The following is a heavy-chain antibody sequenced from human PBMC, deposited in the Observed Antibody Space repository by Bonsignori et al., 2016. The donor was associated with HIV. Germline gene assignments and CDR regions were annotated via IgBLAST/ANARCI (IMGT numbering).Heavy chain of an antibody. CDR3: ARGRMGHDSYYYYYMDV. J-gene: IGHJ6*03. D-gene: IGHD2-15*01. Sequence: VRQMPGKGLEWISYISSSSGTINHADSVKGRFTISRDNAKNSLYLQMNSLRAEDTAVYYCARGRMGHDSYYYYYMDVWGKGTTVTVSS. V-gene: IGHV3-48*03. CDR2: ISSSSGTI.